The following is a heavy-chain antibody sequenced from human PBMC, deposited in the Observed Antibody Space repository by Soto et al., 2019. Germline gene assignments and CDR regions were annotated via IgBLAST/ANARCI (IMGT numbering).Heavy chain of an antibody. Sequence: QVQLVESGGGVVQPGGSLRLSCAASGFTFSSYAMHWVRQAPGKGLEWVAVISYEGSIKYYAGSVKGRFTFSRDNSKNTLYLQMNSLRAEDTAVYYCARVEMAARDRSIYRGYRYYGMDVWGQGTTVTVSS. CDR3: ARVEMAARDRSIYRGYRYYGMDV. CDR1: GFTFSSYA. D-gene: IGHD3-22*01. CDR2: ISYEGSIK. J-gene: IGHJ6*02. V-gene: IGHV3-30-3*01.